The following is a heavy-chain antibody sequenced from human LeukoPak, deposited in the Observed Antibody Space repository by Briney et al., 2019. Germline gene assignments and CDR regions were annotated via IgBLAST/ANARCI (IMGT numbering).Heavy chain of an antibody. D-gene: IGHD3-9*01. J-gene: IGHJ5*02. CDR3: ARREPHYDISYPGGFDP. V-gene: IGHV5-51*01. CDR1: GYSFTSYW. CDR2: IYPGDSDT. Sequence: GESLKISCKGSGYSFTSYWIGWVRQMPGKGLEWMGIIYPGDSDTRYSPSFQGQVTISADKSISTAYLQWSSLKASDTAMYYCARREPHYDISYPGGFDPWGQGTLVTVSS.